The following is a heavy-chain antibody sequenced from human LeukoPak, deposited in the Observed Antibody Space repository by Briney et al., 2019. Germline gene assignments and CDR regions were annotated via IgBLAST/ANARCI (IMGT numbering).Heavy chain of an antibody. D-gene: IGHD3-10*01. CDR3: AREPGRYYYYMDV. J-gene: IGHJ6*03. V-gene: IGHV4-4*07. CDR1: GGSFSGYY. CDR2: IYTSGST. Sequence: SETLSLTCAVYGGSFSGYYWSWIRQPAGKGLEWIGRIYTSGSTNYNPSLKSRVTISVDTSKNQFSLKLSSVTAADTAVYYCAREPGRYYYYMDVWGKGTTVTVSS.